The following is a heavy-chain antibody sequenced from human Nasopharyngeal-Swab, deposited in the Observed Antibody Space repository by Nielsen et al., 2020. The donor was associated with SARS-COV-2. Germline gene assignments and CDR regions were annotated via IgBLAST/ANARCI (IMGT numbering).Heavy chain of an antibody. D-gene: IGHD2-2*01. V-gene: IGHV1-24*01. J-gene: IGHJ6*03. Sequence: WVRQAPGQGLEWMGGFDPEDGETIYAQKFQGRVTMTEDTSTDTAYMELSSLRSEDTAVYYCATAGPAATDYYCMDVWGKGTTVTVSS. CDR2: FDPEDGET. CDR3: ATAGPAATDYYCMDV.